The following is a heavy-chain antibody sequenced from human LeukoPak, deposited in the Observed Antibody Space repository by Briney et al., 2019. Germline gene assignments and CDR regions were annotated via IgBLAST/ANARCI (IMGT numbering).Heavy chain of an antibody. CDR2: IYNSGST. D-gene: IGHD5-24*01. CDR1: GGSISSYY. Sequence: PSETLSLTCTVSGGSISSYYWSWIRQPPGKGLEWIGYIYNSGSTNYNSSLKSRVTISADTSKNQFSLKLSSVTAADTAVYYCARARGATIFQSAFDIWGQGTMVTVSS. CDR3: ARARGATIFQSAFDI. V-gene: IGHV4-59*01. J-gene: IGHJ3*02.